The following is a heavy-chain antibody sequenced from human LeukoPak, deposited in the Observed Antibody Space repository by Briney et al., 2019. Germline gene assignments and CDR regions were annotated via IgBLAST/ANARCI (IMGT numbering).Heavy chain of an antibody. V-gene: IGHV3-30*04. CDR3: AKGEMATGYDAFDI. Sequence: TGRSLRLSCAASGFTFSSYAMHWVRQAPGKGLEWVAVMSYDGSNKYYADSVKGRFTISRDNSKNTLYLQMNSLRAEDTAVYYCAKGEMATGYDAFDIWGQGTMVTVSS. CDR2: MSYDGSNK. D-gene: IGHD5-24*01. CDR1: GFTFSSYA. J-gene: IGHJ3*02.